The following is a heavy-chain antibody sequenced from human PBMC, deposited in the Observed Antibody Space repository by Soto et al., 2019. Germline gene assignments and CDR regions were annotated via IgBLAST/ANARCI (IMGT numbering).Heavy chain of an antibody. J-gene: IGHJ4*02. V-gene: IGHV4-4*02. CDR1: SGSITSSNW. CDR3: ASHLIMPGTRGFDY. D-gene: IGHD1-26*01. CDR2: VYNGGHA. Sequence: QVQLQESGPGLVKPSGTLSLTCAISSGSITSSNWWSWVRQPTGQGLEWIGEVYNGGHANYNPSLKSRLTISVESQNQFSLRLSSVTAADTAVYFCASHLIMPGTRGFDYWGQGSLVTVSS.